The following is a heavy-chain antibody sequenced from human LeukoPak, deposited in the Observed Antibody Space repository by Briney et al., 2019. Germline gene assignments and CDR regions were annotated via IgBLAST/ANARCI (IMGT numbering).Heavy chain of an antibody. CDR3: ARNLEYCSSTSCYHGSFDY. D-gene: IGHD2-2*01. V-gene: IGHV4-39*01. J-gene: IGHJ4*02. CDR2: IYYSGST. CDR1: GGSISSSSDY. Sequence: SETLSLTCTVSGGSISSSSDYWGWIRQPPGKGLEWIGSIYYSGSTYYNPSLKSRVTISVDTSKNQFSLKLSSVTAADTTVYYCARNLEYCSSTSCYHGSFDYWGQGTLFTVSS.